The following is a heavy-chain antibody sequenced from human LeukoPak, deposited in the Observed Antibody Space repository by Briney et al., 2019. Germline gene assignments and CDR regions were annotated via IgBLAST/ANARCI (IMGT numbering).Heavy chain of an antibody. J-gene: IGHJ5*02. V-gene: IGHV3-30*04. CDR2: ISYDGSNK. CDR3: AREFTGGLGRLGFDP. CDR1: GFTFSSYA. Sequence: GGSLRLSCVASGFTFSSYAMHWVRQAPGKGLEWVAVISYDGSNKYYADSVKGRFTISRDNSKNTLYLQMNSLRAEDTAVYYCAREFTGGLGRLGFDPWGQGTLVTVSS. D-gene: IGHD1-26*01.